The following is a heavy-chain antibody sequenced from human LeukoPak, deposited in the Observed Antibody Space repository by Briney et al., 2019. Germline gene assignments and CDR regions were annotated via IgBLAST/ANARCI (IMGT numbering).Heavy chain of an antibody. CDR1: GFAFSSYT. CDR2: INNSGGST. Sequence: GGSLRLSCAASGFAFSSYTMNWVRQAPGKGLEWVSTINNSGGSTYYADSVKGRFTISRDNSKSTLYLQLDSLRAEDTAVYYCANRHSSGWYAYWGQGALVTVSS. V-gene: IGHV3-23*01. J-gene: IGHJ4*02. D-gene: IGHD6-19*01. CDR3: ANRHSSGWYAY.